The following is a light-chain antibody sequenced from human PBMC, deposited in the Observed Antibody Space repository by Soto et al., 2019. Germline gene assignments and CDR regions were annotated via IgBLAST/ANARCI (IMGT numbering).Light chain of an antibody. CDR1: QSVSDNY. J-gene: IGKJ2*01. CDR2: GAS. Sequence: EIVLTQSPGTLSLSPGERATLSCRASQSVSDNYLAWFQQKPGQAPRLLIYGASNRVTGIPDRFSGSGSGTDFILTISRLEPEDFAVYYCQQYISSPRTFGQGTKLEIK. V-gene: IGKV3-20*01. CDR3: QQYISSPRT.